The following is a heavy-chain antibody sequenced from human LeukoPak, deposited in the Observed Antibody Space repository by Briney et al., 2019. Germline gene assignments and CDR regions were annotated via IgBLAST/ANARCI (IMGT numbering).Heavy chain of an antibody. Sequence: AGGSLRLSCAASGFIFGTYSMNWVRQAPGKGLEWVSYISSGGSTIYYADSVKGRFTISRDNAKNSLYLQMNSLRADDTAVYYCARVVVRDANNYKDYWGQGTLVTVSS. J-gene: IGHJ4*02. CDR1: GFIFGTYS. V-gene: IGHV3-48*04. D-gene: IGHD5-24*01. CDR2: ISSGGSTI. CDR3: ARVVVRDANNYKDY.